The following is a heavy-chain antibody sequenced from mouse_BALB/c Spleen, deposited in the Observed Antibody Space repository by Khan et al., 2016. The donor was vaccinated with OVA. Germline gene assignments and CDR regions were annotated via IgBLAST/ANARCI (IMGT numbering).Heavy chain of an antibody. CDR2: IWGGGST. CDR3: AKGVWSYYYTLDY. CDR1: GFSLSDYG. Sequence: QVQLKESGPGLVAPSQNLSITCTVSGFSLSDYGVSWIRQPPGKGLEWLGVIWGGGSTYYNSALRSRLSISKDNSKSQVFLEMSSLQSDDTAMFYFAKGVWSYYYTLDYWGQGTSVTVSS. J-gene: IGHJ4*01. V-gene: IGHV2-6-5*01.